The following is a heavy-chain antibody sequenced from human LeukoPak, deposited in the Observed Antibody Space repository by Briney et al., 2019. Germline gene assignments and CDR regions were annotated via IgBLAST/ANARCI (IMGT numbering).Heavy chain of an antibody. V-gene: IGHV3-30*18. CDR3: AKGYGSGSYDIDY. D-gene: IGHD3-10*01. CDR2: ISYDGSNK. J-gene: IGHJ4*02. CDR1: GLTFSNYG. Sequence: GGSLRLSCVASGLTFSNYGIHWVRQAPGKGLEWVAFISYDGSNKYYADSVKGRFTISRDNSKNTLYLQMNSLRAEDTSVYYCAKGYGSGSYDIDYWGQGTPVTVSS.